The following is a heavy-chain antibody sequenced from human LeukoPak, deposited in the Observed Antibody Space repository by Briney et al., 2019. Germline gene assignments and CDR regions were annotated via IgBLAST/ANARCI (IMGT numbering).Heavy chain of an antibody. CDR3: ARPPEYYDILTGYLP. CDR2: INPSGGST. J-gene: IGHJ5*02. Sequence: GASMKVSCKASGYTFTSYYMHWVRQAPGQGLEWMGIINPSGGSTSYAQKFQGRVTMTRDTSTSTVYMELSSLRSEDTAVYYCARPPEYYDILTGYLPWGQGTLVTVSS. V-gene: IGHV1-46*01. CDR1: GYTFTSYY. D-gene: IGHD3-9*01.